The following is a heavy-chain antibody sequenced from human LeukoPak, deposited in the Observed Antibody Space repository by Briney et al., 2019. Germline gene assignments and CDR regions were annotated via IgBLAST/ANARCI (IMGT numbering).Heavy chain of an antibody. CDR2: IYYSGST. J-gene: IGHJ4*02. V-gene: IGHV4-39*07. CDR3: AGSPSSSLLFDY. D-gene: IGHD6-6*01. CDR1: GGSISSSSYY. Sequence: SETLSLTCTVSGGSISSSSYYWGWIRQPPGKGLEWIGSIYYSGSTYYNPSLKSRVTISVDTPKNQFSLKLSSVTAADTAVYYCAGSPSSSLLFDYWGQGTLVTVSS.